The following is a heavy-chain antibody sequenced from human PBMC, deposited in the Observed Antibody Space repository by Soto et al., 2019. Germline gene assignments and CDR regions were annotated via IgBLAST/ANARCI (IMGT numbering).Heavy chain of an antibody. J-gene: IGHJ2*01. V-gene: IGHV4-4*07. CDR2: LSASGRT. Sequence: QVHLQESGPGLVKPSETLSLTCAISGDSIGNFYWSWIRQPAGKGLESLGRLSASGRTNYSPSLQRRVTMSLDRSKHRFSLRLTSVSAADTAVYFCARGMGRYFDLWGRGNLVTVSS. CDR3: ARGMGRYFDL. CDR1: GDSIGNFY. D-gene: IGHD2-8*01.